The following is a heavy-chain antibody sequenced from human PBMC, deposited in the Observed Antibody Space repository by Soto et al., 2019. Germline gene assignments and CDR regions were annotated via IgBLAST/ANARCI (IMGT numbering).Heavy chain of an antibody. CDR2: IIPIFGTA. J-gene: IGHJ6*02. Sequence: QVQLVQSGAEVKKPGSSVKVSCKASGGTFSSYAISWVRQAPGQGLEWMGGIIPIFGTANYAQKFQGRVTITADKSTSPAYMELSSLRSEDTAVYYCARFLQWEGSDYYYGMDGWGQGTTVTVSS. CDR3: ARFLQWEGSDYYYGMDG. CDR1: GGTFSSYA. V-gene: IGHV1-69*06. D-gene: IGHD1-26*01.